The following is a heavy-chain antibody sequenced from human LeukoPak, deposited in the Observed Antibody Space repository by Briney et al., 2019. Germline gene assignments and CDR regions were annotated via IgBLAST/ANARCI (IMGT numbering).Heavy chain of an antibody. CDR1: GFTFRDYA. CDR2: ISWNSGRI. V-gene: IGHV3-9*01. CDR3: AKATVTTWGPPADD. J-gene: IGHJ4*02. D-gene: IGHD4-17*01. Sequence: SLRLSCAASGFTFRDYALHWVRQGPGKGLEWVSSISWNSGRIAYADSVKGRFTISRDNAKNSLYLQMNSLRVDDSALYYCAKATVTTWGPPADDWGQGTQVTVSS.